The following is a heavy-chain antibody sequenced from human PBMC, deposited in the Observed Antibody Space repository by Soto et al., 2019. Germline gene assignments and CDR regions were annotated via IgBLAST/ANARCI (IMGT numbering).Heavy chain of an antibody. J-gene: IGHJ4*02. Sequence: QVQLQELGPGLVKPSETLSLTCTVSGGSVSSGSYYWSWIRQPPGKGLEWIGYIYYSGSTNYNPSLKSRVTISVDTSKNQFSLKLSSVTAADTAVYYCARVGRITGTTILDYWGQGTLVTVSS. CDR2: IYYSGST. CDR1: GGSVSSGSYY. V-gene: IGHV4-61*01. CDR3: ARVGRITGTTILDY. D-gene: IGHD1-7*01.